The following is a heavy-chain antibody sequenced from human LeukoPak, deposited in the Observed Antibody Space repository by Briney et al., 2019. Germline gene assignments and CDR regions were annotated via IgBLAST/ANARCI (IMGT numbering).Heavy chain of an antibody. CDR2: IRSKAYGGTT. J-gene: IGHJ6*03. CDR1: GFTFGGYA. D-gene: IGHD5-24*01. CDR3: TRVRLEGDGFSYYYYYMDV. V-gene: IGHV3-49*03. Sequence: GGSLRLSCTASGFTFGGYAMSWFRQAPGKGLEWVGFIRSKAYGGTTEYAASVKGRFTISRDDSKSIAYLQMYSLKTEDTAVYYCTRVRLEGDGFSYYYYYMDVWGKGPRSPSP.